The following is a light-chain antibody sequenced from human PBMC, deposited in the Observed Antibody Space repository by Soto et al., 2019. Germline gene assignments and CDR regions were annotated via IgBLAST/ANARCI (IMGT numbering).Light chain of an antibody. CDR3: QQYDSSPRT. CDR2: QTS. J-gene: IGKJ1*01. CDR1: QYINTR. V-gene: IGKV3-20*01. Sequence: EIVLTQSPATLSSFPGDRVTLSCRASQYINTRLAWYQHRPGQSPRLLIYQTSLRAADIPDRFSGSGSGTDFTLTINRLEPEDFAVYYCQQYDSSPRTFGQGTKVDIK.